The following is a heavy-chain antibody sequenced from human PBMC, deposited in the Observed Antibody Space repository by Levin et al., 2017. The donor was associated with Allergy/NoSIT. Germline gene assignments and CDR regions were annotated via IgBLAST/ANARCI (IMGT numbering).Heavy chain of an antibody. V-gene: IGHV3-30*04. CDR3: ARAASYYDSSGYYPLNLENDTFDI. J-gene: IGHJ3*02. CDR2: ISYDGSNK. Sequence: PGGSLRLSCAASGFTFSSYAMHWVRQAPGKGLEWVAVISYDGSNKYYADSVKGRFTISRDNSKNTLYLQMNSLRAEDTAVYYCARAASYYDSSGYYPLNLENDTFDIWGQGTMVTVSS. CDR1: GFTFSSYA. D-gene: IGHD3-22*01.